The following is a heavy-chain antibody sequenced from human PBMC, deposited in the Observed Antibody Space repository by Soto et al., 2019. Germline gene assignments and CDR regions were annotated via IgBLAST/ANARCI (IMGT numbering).Heavy chain of an antibody. CDR2: ISSSSSYI. Sequence: EVQLVESGGGLVKPGGSLRLACAASGFTFSSYSMNWVRQAPGKGLEWVSSISSSSSYIYYADSVKGRFTISRDNDKNSLYQQMNSLRAEDTAVHYCARIQELWSNFDYWGQGTLVTVSS. J-gene: IGHJ4*02. D-gene: IGHD5-18*01. CDR3: ARIQELWSNFDY. V-gene: IGHV3-21*01. CDR1: GFTFSSYS.